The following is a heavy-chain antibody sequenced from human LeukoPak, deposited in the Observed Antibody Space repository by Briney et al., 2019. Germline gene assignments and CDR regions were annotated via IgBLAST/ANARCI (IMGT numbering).Heavy chain of an antibody. J-gene: IGHJ6*04. D-gene: IGHD1-26*01. Sequence: PSETLSLTCTVSGGSISSSSYYWGWIRQPPGKGLEWIGSIYYSGSTYYNPSLKSRVTISVDTSKNQFSLKLSSVTVADTAVYYCASPYSGSYSVWGKGTTVTVSS. CDR1: GGSISSSSYY. CDR2: IYYSGST. CDR3: ASPYSGSYSV. V-gene: IGHV4-39*01.